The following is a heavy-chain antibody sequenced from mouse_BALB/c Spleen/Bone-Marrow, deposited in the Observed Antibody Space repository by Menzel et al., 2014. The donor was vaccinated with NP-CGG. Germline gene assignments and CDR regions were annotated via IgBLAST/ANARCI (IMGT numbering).Heavy chain of an antibody. CDR1: GFTFTDYY. CDR2: IRNKANGYTA. CDR3: ARDIGGITLDY. D-gene: IGHD1-1*01. V-gene: IGHV7-3*02. Sequence: EVHPVESGGGLVQPGGSLRLSCATSGFTFTDYYMNWVRQPPGKALEWLGFIRNKANGYTAEFSASVKGRFTISRDNSQSILYLQMNTLRAEDSATYYCARDIGGITLDYWGQGTTLTVSS. J-gene: IGHJ2*01.